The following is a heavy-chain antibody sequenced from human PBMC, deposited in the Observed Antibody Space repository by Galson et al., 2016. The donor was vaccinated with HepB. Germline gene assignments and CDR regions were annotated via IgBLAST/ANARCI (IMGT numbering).Heavy chain of an antibody. J-gene: IGHJ4*02. D-gene: IGHD3-9*01. CDR2: IYTDGST. V-gene: IGHV3-53*01. CDR3: VRHVNDWHGFDY. Sequence: SLRLSCAAPGLIVSSNYMSWVRQTPGMRPEWVSAIYTDGSTFYTDSVRGRFTISRDNSKNTLYLQMYSLRAEDTAVYYCVRHVNDWHGFDYWGQGSLVTVSS. CDR1: GLIVSSNY.